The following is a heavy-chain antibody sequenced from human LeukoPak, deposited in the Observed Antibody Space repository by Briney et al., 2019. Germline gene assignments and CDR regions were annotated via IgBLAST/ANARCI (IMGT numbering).Heavy chain of an antibody. CDR1: GFTLSSYS. CDR3: ARASATGMVSAPFTY. V-gene: IGHV3-21*01. CDR2: ISSNSIYI. D-gene: IGHD5-18*01. Sequence: GGSLRLSCLASGFTLSSYSINWVRQAPGKGPEWVSSISSNSIYIYYSDSVKGRFTISRDNAKNSLYLQMNSLSVEDTAMYYCARASATGMVSAPFTYWGKGTLVTVSS. J-gene: IGHJ4*02.